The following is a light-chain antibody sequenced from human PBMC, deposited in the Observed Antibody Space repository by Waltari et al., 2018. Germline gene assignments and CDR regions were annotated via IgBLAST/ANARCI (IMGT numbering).Light chain of an antibody. V-gene: IGLV2-23*02. J-gene: IGLJ3*02. CDR3: CSYAGRNIWV. Sequence: QSALTQPASVSGSPGQSITLSCTGTSSDVAFYYLVLWYQQPPDETPKLMVYEVIERPSGVSNLFSGSKSGNTASLTISGLQAEDEADYYCCSYAGRNIWVFGGGTKLTVV. CDR1: SSDVAFYYL. CDR2: EVI.